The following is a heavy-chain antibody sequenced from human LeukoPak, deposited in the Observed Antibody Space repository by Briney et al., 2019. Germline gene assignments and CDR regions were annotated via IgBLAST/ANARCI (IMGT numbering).Heavy chain of an antibody. J-gene: IGHJ4*02. CDR2: IGASGGST. CDR3: AKAEGYDILTGLDY. CDR1: GFTFSSYA. Sequence: PGGSLRLSRATSGFTFSSYAMSWVRQAPGKGLEGVSGIGASGGSTYYADSVKGRFTISRDNSKNTLYLQMNSLRTEDTAVYYCAKAEGYDILTGLDYWGQGTLVTVSS. V-gene: IGHV3-23*01. D-gene: IGHD3-9*01.